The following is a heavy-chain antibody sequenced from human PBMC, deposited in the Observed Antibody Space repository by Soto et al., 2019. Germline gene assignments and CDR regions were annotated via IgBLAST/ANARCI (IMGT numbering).Heavy chain of an antibody. D-gene: IGHD5-12*01. V-gene: IGHV3-53*04. J-gene: IGHJ6*03. CDR3: ARCEYSGYDGYYYYYMDV. CDR2: IYSGGST. Sequence: GGSLRLSCAASGFTVSSNYMSWVRQAPGKGLEWVSVIYSGGSTYYADSVKGRFTISRHNSKNTLYLQMNSLRAEDTAVYYCARCEYSGYDGYYYYYMDVWGKGTTVTVSS. CDR1: GFTVSSNY.